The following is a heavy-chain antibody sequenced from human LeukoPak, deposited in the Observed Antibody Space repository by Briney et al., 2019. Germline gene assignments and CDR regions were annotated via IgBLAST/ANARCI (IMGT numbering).Heavy chain of an antibody. Sequence: GGSLRLSCAASGFTFSSYEMNWVRQAPGKGLEWVSYISSSGSTIYYADSVKGRFTISRDNAKNSLYLQMNSLRAEDTAVYYCARAVKLAAAHFDYWGQGPLVTVSS. CDR1: GFTFSSYE. J-gene: IGHJ4*02. CDR3: ARAVKLAAAHFDY. CDR2: ISSSGSTI. D-gene: IGHD6-13*01. V-gene: IGHV3-48*03.